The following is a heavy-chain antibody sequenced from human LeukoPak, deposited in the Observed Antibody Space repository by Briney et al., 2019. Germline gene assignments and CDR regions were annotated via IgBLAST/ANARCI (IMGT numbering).Heavy chain of an antibody. D-gene: IGHD3-22*01. CDR3: ARDMGYYDKV. V-gene: IGHV3-74*01. Sequence: GGSLRLSCAASGSTFSGYWMHWVRQAPGKGLVWVSRINTDGNTRDYADSVKGRFTISRDNAKNTLYLQMNSLRAEDTAAYYCARDMGYYDKVWGQGTLVTVSS. CDR1: GSTFSGYW. J-gene: IGHJ4*02. CDR2: INTDGNTR.